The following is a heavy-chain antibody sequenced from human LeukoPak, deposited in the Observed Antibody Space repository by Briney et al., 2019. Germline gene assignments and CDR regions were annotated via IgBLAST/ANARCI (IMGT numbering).Heavy chain of an antibody. CDR1: GYTFTSYD. V-gene: IGHV1-8*01. Sequence: GASVTVSCKASGYTFTSYDINWVRQATGQGLEWMGWMNPNSGNTGYAQKFQGRVTMTRNTSISTAYMELSSLRSEDTAVYYCARGLRHHYGSGSYFWSDAFDIWGQGTMVTVSS. J-gene: IGHJ3*02. CDR3: ARGLRHHYGSGSYFWSDAFDI. D-gene: IGHD3-10*01. CDR2: MNPNSGNT.